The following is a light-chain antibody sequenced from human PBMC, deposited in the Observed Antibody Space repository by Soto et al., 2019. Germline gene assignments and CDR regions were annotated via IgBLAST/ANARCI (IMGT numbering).Light chain of an antibody. CDR2: LGS. J-gene: IGKJ5*01. V-gene: IGKV2-28*01. CDR1: QSLPHSNGYNY. CDR3: MQALQTPL. Sequence: DIVMTQSPLSLPVTPGEPASISCRSSQSLPHSNGYNYLDWYLQKPGQSPQLLIYLGSNRASGVPDRFSGSGSGTDFTLKISRVEAEDVGVYYCMQALQTPLFGQGTRLEIK.